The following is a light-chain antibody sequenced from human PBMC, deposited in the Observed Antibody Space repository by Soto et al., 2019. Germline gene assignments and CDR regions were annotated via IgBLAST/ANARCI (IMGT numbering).Light chain of an antibody. J-gene: IGLJ1*01. CDR3: SSYTSSSTLGV. Sequence: SSPTQPPPPSGAPGQAITISRPGNNRDFGGYNYVSWYQQHPGKAPKLMIYDVSNRPPGVSNRFSGSKSDNTASLTISGLQAEDEADYYCSSYTSSSTLGVFGTGTKVTVL. CDR1: NRDFGGYNY. V-gene: IGLV2-14*01. CDR2: DVS.